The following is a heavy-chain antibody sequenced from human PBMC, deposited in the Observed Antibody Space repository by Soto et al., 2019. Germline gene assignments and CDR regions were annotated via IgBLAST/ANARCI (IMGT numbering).Heavy chain of an antibody. Sequence: EASVKVSCKASGYTFTGYYMHWVRQAPGQGLEWMGWINPNSGGTNYAQKFQGRVTMTRDTSISTAYMELSRLRSDDTAVYYCARRRGGIAAAIYGMDVWGQGTTVTVSS. CDR1: GYTFTGYY. J-gene: IGHJ6*02. V-gene: IGHV1-2*02. CDR3: ARRRGGIAAAIYGMDV. D-gene: IGHD6-13*01. CDR2: INPNSGGT.